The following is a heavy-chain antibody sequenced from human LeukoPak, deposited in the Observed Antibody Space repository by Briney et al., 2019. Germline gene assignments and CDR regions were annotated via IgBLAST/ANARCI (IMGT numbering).Heavy chain of an antibody. CDR1: GYSISSGFY. CDR3: ARGVVIAPQTFDY. CDR2: IYYSGST. Sequence: SETLSLTCTVSGYSISSGFYWTWIRQPPGKGLEWIGYIYYSGSTNYNPSLKSRVTISVDTSKNQFSLKLSSVTAADTAVYYCARGVVIAPQTFDYWGQGTLVTVSS. J-gene: IGHJ4*02. D-gene: IGHD2-21*01. V-gene: IGHV4-61*01.